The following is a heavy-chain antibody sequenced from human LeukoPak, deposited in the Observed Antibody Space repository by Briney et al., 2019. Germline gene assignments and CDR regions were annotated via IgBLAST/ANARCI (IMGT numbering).Heavy chain of an antibody. CDR2: INPNSGGT. D-gene: IGHD3-22*01. CDR1: GYTFTNYD. CDR3: AKDSSGYDY. Sequence: ASVKVSCKASGYTFTNYDINWVRQATGQGLEWMGWINPNSGGTNYAQKFQGRVTMTRDTSISTAYMELSRLRSDDTAVYYCAKDSSGYDYWGQGTLVTVSS. V-gene: IGHV1-2*02. J-gene: IGHJ4*02.